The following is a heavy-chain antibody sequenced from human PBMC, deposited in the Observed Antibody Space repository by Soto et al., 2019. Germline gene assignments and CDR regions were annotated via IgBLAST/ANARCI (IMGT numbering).Heavy chain of an antibody. CDR1: GYTFTSYA. CDR2: INAGNGNT. V-gene: IGHV1-3*01. CDR3: AREVTVAGFDY. Sequence: ASVKVSCKASGYTFTSYAMHWVRQAPGQRLEWMGWINAGNGNTKYSQKIQGRVTITRDTSASRAYMELSSLRSEDTAVYYCAREVTVAGFDYWGQGTLVTVSS. D-gene: IGHD6-19*01. J-gene: IGHJ4*02.